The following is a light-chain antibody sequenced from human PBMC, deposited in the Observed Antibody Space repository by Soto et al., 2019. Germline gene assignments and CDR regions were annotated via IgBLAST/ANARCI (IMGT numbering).Light chain of an antibody. J-gene: IGKJ5*01. CDR1: QSVSSSY. V-gene: IGKV3-20*01. CDR2: GAS. Sequence: EIVLTPSPGTLSLSPVERATLSCRASQSVSSSYLAWYQQKPGQAPRLLIYGASSRATGIPDRFSGSGSETDFTLTISRLEPEDFAVYYCQQYGTSPVTFGQGTRLEIK. CDR3: QQYGTSPVT.